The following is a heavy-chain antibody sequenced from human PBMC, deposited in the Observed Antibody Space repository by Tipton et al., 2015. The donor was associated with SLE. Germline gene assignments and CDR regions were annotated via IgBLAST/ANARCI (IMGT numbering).Heavy chain of an antibody. V-gene: IGHV4-34*01. J-gene: IGHJ4*02. Sequence: TLSLTCGVSGDSVSGYYWSWIRQPPGKGLEWIGDIHDGGDVNHKPSLKSRVIMSVDTSKNQLSLKLNSVTAADTAVYHCTRVPRYNWNYIADWGQGTLVSVSS. CDR3: TRVPRYNWNYIAD. CDR2: IHDGGDV. CDR1: GDSVSGYY. D-gene: IGHD1-7*01.